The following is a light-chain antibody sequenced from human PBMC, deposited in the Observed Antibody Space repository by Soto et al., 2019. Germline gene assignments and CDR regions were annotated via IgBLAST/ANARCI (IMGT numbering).Light chain of an antibody. CDR1: SSDIGGYNY. CDR3: SSYTSSSTTPYV. J-gene: IGLJ1*01. Sequence: QSVLTQPAYVSGSPGQSITISCTGTSSDIGGYNYVSWYRQHPGKAPKLMIYEVINRPSGVSNRFSGSKSGNTASLTISGLQAEDEADYYCSSYTSSSTTPYVFGTGTKLTVL. CDR2: EVI. V-gene: IGLV2-14*01.